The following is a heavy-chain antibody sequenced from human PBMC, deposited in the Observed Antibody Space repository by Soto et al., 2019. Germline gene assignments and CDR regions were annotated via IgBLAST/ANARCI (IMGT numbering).Heavy chain of an antibody. D-gene: IGHD4-17*01. V-gene: IGHV4-30-4*01. Sequence: TSETLSLTCTVSGGSISSGDYYWSWIRQPPGKGLEWIGYIYYSGSTYYNPSLKSRVTISVDTSKNQFSLKLSSVTAADTAVYYCARGGDTVHGQYYYYGMDVWGQGTTVTVSS. CDR1: GGSISSGDYY. CDR3: ARGGDTVHGQYYYYGMDV. CDR2: IYYSGST. J-gene: IGHJ6*02.